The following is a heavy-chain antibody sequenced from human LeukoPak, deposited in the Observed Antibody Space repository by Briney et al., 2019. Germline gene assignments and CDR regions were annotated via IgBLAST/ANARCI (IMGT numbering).Heavy chain of an antibody. CDR2: ISSSSSYI. D-gene: IGHD3-10*01. J-gene: IGHJ6*03. CDR1: GFTFSSYS. Sequence: PGGSLRLSCAASGFTFSSYSMNWVRQAPGKGLEWVSSISSSSSYIYYADSVKGRFTISRDNAKNSLYLQMNSLRAEDTAVYYCARVADYYYGSGSLLPYYYYYMDVWGKGTTVTVSS. V-gene: IGHV3-21*01. CDR3: ARVADYYYGSGSLLPYYYYYMDV.